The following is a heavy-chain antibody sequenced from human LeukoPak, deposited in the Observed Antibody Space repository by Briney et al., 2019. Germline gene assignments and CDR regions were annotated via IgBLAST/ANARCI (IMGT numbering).Heavy chain of an antibody. CDR1: GFTFSSYT. CDR3: ARMTVYSSSWLAYYMDV. CDR2: ISSSSSHI. D-gene: IGHD6-13*01. J-gene: IGHJ6*03. V-gene: IGHV3-21*01. Sequence: GGSLRLSCAASGFTFSSYTMNWVRQAPGKGLEWVSSISSSSSHIYYADSVKGRFTISRDNAKNSLYLQMNSLRAEDTAVYYCARMTVYSSSWLAYYMDVWGKGTTVTVSS.